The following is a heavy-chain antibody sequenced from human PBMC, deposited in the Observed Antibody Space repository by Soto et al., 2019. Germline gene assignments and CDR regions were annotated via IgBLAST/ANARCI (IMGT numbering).Heavy chain of an antibody. Sequence: PGGSLRLSCAASGFTFSTYAMNWVRQAPGKGLEWVSGISGSGDSTYYADSVKGRFTVSRDNSKNTLYLQMNSLRAEDTAVFYCAKERSSGWSSDCWGQGTLVNVSS. CDR2: ISGSGDST. CDR3: AKERSSGWSSDC. D-gene: IGHD6-19*01. J-gene: IGHJ4*02. CDR1: GFTFSTYA. V-gene: IGHV3-23*01.